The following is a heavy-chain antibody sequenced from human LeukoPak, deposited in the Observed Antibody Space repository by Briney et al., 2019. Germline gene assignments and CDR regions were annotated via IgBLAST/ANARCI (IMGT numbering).Heavy chain of an antibody. CDR2: ISGSGGRT. V-gene: IGHV3-23*01. CDR1: GCTFSCCD. J-gene: IGHJ4*02. D-gene: IGHD1-26*01. CDR3: AKRGPQGWRLLYYIVF. Sequence: GGSESLFRAASGCTFSCCDRSWVRQAPGKGLEWVSAISGSGGRTYYADSVKGRFTISRDNSKNTLYLQMNSLRAEDTAVYYCAKRGPQGWRLLYYIVFWGQGTPVTVSS.